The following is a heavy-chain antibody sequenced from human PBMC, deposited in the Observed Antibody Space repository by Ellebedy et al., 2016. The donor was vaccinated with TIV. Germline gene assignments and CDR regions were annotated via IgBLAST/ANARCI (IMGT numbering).Heavy chain of an antibody. CDR3: ARDGSCGGGKCYSGLPDF. CDR2: ISNDGTNE. J-gene: IGHJ4*01. D-gene: IGHD2-15*01. CDR1: GFTFSQFA. V-gene: IGHV3-30-3*01. Sequence: GGSLRLSXATSGFTFSQFAVHWVRQALGKGLEWVAVISNDGTNEHYADSVKGRFTVSRDNSRKTVSLQMTSLRDDDTAVYYCARDGSCGGGKCYSGLPDFWGHGTLVTVSS.